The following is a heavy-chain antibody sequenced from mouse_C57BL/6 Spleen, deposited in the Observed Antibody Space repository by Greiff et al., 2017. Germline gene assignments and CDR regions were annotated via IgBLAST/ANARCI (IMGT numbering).Heavy chain of an antibody. Sequence: KQSCKASGYTFTSYWMHWVKQRPGQGLEWIGEIDPSDSYTNYNQKFKGKSTLTVDKSSSTAYMQLSSLTSEDSAVYYCAREERANFNYWGQGTSVTVSS. J-gene: IGHJ4*01. V-gene: IGHV1-69*01. CDR3: AREERANFNY. CDR1: GYTFTSYW. D-gene: IGHD6-1*02. CDR2: IDPSDSYT.